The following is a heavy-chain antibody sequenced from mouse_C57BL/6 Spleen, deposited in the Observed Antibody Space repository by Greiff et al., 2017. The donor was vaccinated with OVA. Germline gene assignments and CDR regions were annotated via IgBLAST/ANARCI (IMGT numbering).Heavy chain of an antibody. CDR2: IRNKANGYTT. D-gene: IGHD2-1*01. CDR1: GFTFTDYY. J-gene: IGHJ2*01. V-gene: IGHV7-3*01. CDR3: ARSYGNSFDY. Sequence: DVHLVESGGGLVQPGGSLSLSCAASGFTFTDYYMSWVRQPPGKALEWLGFIRNKANGYTTEYSASGKGRFTISRDNSQSILYLQMNALRAEDSATYYCARSYGNSFDYWGQGTTLTVSS.